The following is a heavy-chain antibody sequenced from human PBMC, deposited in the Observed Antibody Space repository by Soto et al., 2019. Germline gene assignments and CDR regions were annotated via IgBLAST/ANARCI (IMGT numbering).Heavy chain of an antibody. D-gene: IGHD3-9*01. CDR2: ISDSGDTT. V-gene: IGHV3-23*01. Sequence: PGGSLRLSCAASGFTFANYVMTWVRQAPGKGLEWVSAISDSGDTTYYAVSVKGRFTISRDNSTNTLYLQMTSLRVEDTAVYYCAKGHYDILTGLDYWGQGVLVTVSS. CDR1: GFTFANYV. CDR3: AKGHYDILTGLDY. J-gene: IGHJ4*02.